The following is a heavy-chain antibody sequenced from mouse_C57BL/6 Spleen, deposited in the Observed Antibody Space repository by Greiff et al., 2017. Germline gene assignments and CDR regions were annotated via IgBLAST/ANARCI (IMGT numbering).Heavy chain of an antibody. CDR2: INPYNGGT. CDR3: ARSITTVVEWYFDV. D-gene: IGHD1-1*01. Sequence: VQLQQSGPVLVKPGASVKMSCKASGYTFTDYYMNWVKQSHGKSLEWIGVINPYNGGTSSNQKFKGKATLTVDKSSSTAYIALNSLTSEESAVYYCARSITTVVEWYFDVWGTGTTVTVSS. CDR1: GYTFTDYY. V-gene: IGHV1-19*01. J-gene: IGHJ1*03.